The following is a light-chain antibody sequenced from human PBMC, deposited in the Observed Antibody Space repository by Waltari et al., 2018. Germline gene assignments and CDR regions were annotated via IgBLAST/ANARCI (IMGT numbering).Light chain of an antibody. V-gene: IGKV3-15*01. Sequence: EIVMTQSPATLSVSPGDTASLSCRASQIVSSTLAWYQQKPGQAPRLLIYGAYTRATGIPARFSGSGSGTDFTLTISSLQAEDVALYFCQQYYSVPYTFGQGTKLEIK. J-gene: IGKJ2*01. CDR2: GAY. CDR1: QIVSST. CDR3: QQYYSVPYT.